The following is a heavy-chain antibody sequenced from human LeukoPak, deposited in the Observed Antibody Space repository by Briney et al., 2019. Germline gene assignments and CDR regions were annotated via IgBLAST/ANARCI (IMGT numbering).Heavy chain of an antibody. J-gene: IGHJ5*02. V-gene: IGHV3-7*04. D-gene: IGHD3-22*01. CDR1: GFTFSSYW. Sequence: GGSLRLSCAASGFTFSSYWMNWVRQAPGKGLEWVANINQDGTEKYYVDSVKGRFTISRDNAKNSLYLQMNRLRAEDTAVYYCARGGFRFFAHWGQGTLVTVSS. CDR2: INQDGTEK. CDR3: ARGGFRFFAH.